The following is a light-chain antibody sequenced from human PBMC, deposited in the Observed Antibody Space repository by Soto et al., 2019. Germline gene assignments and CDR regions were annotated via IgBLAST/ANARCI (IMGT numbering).Light chain of an antibody. V-gene: IGKV3-20*01. J-gene: IGKJ1*01. CDR1: QRVSSSC. CDR3: QQYGSSSRR. Sequence: EIVLTQSPGTLSLFEGETATLSCRAKQRVSSSCLASSQQRRGQAPRLLIHGASSRATRIPDRFSGSGSGTDFTLPISRLEREDFAVYYCQQYGSSSRRFGQGTQV. CDR2: GAS.